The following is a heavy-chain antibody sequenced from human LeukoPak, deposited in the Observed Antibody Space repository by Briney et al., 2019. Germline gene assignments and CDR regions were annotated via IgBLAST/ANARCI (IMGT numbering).Heavy chain of an antibody. V-gene: IGHV3-30*18. Sequence: SLRXXXXASGXXXSSYGXHWVRQAPGKGLEWVAVISYDGSNKYYADSVKGRFTISRDNSKNTLYLQMNSLRAEDTAVYYCAKDLGGYYYYYGMDVWGQGTTVTVSS. CDR3: AKDLGGYYYYYGMDV. J-gene: IGHJ6*02. CDR1: GXXXSSYG. D-gene: IGHD3-10*01. CDR2: ISYDGSNK.